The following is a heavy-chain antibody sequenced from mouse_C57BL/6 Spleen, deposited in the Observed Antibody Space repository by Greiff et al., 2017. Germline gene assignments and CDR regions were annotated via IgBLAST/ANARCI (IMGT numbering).Heavy chain of an antibody. CDR2: IYPGDGDT. J-gene: IGHJ1*03. D-gene: IGHD1-1*01. CDR1: GYAFSSYW. Sequence: VQLQQSGAELVKPGASVKISCKASGYAFSSYWMNWVKQRPGKGLEWIGQIYPGDGDTNYNGKFKGKATLTADKSSSTAYMQLSSLTSEDSAVYFCAREDGSSYWYFDVWGTGTTVTVSS. CDR3: AREDGSSYWYFDV. V-gene: IGHV1-80*01.